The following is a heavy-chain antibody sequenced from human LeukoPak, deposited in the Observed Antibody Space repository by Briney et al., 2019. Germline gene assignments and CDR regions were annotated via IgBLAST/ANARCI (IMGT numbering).Heavy chain of an antibody. CDR1: GFTFSRYW. CDR3: ARLLVYNSGGEAFDY. V-gene: IGHV3-7*01. Sequence: PGGSLRLSCAASGFTFSRYWMSWVRQAPGKGLEWVGNIKQDGSEKYYVDSVKGRFTISRDNAKNSLYLQMSSLRAEDTAVYYCARLLVYNSGGEAFDYWGQGTLVTVSS. D-gene: IGHD3-10*01. CDR2: IKQDGSEK. J-gene: IGHJ4*02.